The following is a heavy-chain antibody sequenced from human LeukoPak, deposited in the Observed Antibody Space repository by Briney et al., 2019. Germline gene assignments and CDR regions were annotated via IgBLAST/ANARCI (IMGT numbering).Heavy chain of an antibody. Sequence: HSGGSLRLSCAASGFTFSSYWMNWARQAPGKGLEWVASINHNGNVNYYVDSVKGRFTISRDNAKNSLYLQMSNLRAEDTAVYFCARGGGLDVWGPGATVTVSS. D-gene: IGHD3-16*01. CDR2: INHNGNVN. CDR3: ARGGGLDV. CDR1: GFTFSSYW. J-gene: IGHJ6*02. V-gene: IGHV3-7*03.